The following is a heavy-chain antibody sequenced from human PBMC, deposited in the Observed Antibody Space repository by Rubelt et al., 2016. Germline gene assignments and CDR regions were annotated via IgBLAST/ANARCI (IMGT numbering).Heavy chain of an antibody. CDR3: ARHVYYDILTGYYSRSSKVPVGMDV. CDR2: IYYSGST. Sequence: IYYSGSTNYNPSLKSRVTISVDTSKNQFSLKLSSVTAADTAVYYCARHVYYDILTGYYSRSSKVPVGMDVWGQGTTVTVSS. V-gene: IGHV4-59*08. J-gene: IGHJ6*02. D-gene: IGHD3-9*01.